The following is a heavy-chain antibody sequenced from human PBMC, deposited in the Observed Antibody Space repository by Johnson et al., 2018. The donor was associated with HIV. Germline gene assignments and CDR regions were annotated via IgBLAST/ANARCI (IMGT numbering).Heavy chain of an antibody. CDR1: GFTFTGYG. CDR2: ISYDGSVK. D-gene: IGHD2-15*01. V-gene: IGHV3-30*03. CDR3: ARDQFAECSGGSCYSVPLAFDI. Sequence: QVQLVESGGGVVQPGRSLRLSCAASGFTFTGYGMHWVRQDPGKGLEWLAFISYDGSVKHYADSVKGRFTISRDNSRNTLYLQMNSLRAEDTAVYYCARDQFAECSGGSCYSVPLAFDIWGQGTMVTVSS. J-gene: IGHJ3*02.